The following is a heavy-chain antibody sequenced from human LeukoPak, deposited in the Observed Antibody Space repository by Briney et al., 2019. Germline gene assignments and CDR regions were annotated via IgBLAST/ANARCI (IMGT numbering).Heavy chain of an antibody. D-gene: IGHD1-26*01. CDR1: GYTFTSYD. CDR2: MNPNSGNT. V-gene: IGHV1-8*03. Sequence: EASVKVSCKSSGYTFTSYDINWVRQATGQGLEWMGWMNPNSGNTSYSQKFQSRLTITRNTSISTAYMQLSSLGSEVTAVYYCGRGSNSGRYSFDYWGQGTVVSVSS. J-gene: IGHJ4*02. CDR3: GRGSNSGRYSFDY.